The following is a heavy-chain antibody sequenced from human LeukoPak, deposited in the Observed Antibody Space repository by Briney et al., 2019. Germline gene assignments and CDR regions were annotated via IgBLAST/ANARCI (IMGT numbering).Heavy chain of an antibody. Sequence: PGGSLRLSCAASGFTFSSYSMNWVRQAPGKGLEWVSYISSSSTMYYADSVKGRFTISRDNAKNSLYLQMNSLRAEDTAVYYCARDRSSSWSADYYFDYWGQGTLVTVSS. J-gene: IGHJ4*02. CDR3: ARDRSSSWSADYYFDY. CDR2: ISSSSTM. D-gene: IGHD6-13*01. V-gene: IGHV3-48*01. CDR1: GFTFSSYS.